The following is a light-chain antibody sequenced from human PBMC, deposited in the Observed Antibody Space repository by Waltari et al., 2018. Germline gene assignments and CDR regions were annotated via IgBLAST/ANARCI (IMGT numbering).Light chain of an antibody. CDR3: LFYMGGGIWV. V-gene: IGLV8-61*01. Sequence: QTVVTQEPSLSVSPGGTVTLTCALSSGSVSSTSYVSWYQQGPGQTPPTLVYKGNIRSAGVPDRFSGSILGNEAALTIPGAQADDESDYYCLFYMGGGIWVFGGGTKLTVL. CDR1: SGSVSSTSY. J-gene: IGLJ3*02. CDR2: KGN.